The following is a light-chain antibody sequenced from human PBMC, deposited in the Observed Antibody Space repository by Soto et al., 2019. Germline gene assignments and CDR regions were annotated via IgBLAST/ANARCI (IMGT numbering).Light chain of an antibody. Sequence: EIVLTQSPGTLSLSPGERATLSCRASQSVSSSYLAWYQQKPGRAPRLLIYGASSRATGIPDRFSGSGSGTDFTLTISRLEPEDFAVYYCQQYDSSPITFGQGTRLEIK. V-gene: IGKV3-20*01. CDR1: QSVSSSY. CDR2: GAS. J-gene: IGKJ5*01. CDR3: QQYDSSPIT.